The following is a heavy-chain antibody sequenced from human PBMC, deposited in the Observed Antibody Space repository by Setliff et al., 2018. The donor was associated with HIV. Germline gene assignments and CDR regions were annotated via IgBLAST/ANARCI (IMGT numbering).Heavy chain of an antibody. Sequence: ETLSLSCAASGFTFDDYIMHWVRQAPGKGLEWVSFISWDGGSTYYVDSVKGRFTISRDNRKNSLYLQMNSLRTEDTALYYCAKEPVRGYDSSGYYDYWGQGTQVTVSS. CDR3: AKEPVRGYDSSGYYDY. CDR2: ISWDGGST. J-gene: IGHJ4*02. D-gene: IGHD3-22*01. CDR1: GFTFDDYI. V-gene: IGHV3-43*01.